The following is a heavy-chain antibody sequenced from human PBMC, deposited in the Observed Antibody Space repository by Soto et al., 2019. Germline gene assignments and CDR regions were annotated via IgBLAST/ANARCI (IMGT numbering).Heavy chain of an antibody. Sequence: ASVKVSCKASGYTFTSYAIHWVRQAPGQRLEWMGWINAGNGNTKYSQKFQGRVTITRDTSASTAYMELSSLRSEDTAVYYCARSKTTPFYYYYYGMDVWGQGTTVTVSS. D-gene: IGHD1-7*01. CDR2: INAGNGNT. CDR1: GYTFTSYA. V-gene: IGHV1-3*01. J-gene: IGHJ6*02. CDR3: ARSKTTPFYYYYYGMDV.